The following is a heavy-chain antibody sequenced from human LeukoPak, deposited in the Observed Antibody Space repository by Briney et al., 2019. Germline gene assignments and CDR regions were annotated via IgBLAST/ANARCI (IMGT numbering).Heavy chain of an antibody. J-gene: IGHJ4*02. CDR2: ISYDGSNK. Sequence: PGGSLRLSCAASGFTFSSYAMHWVRQAPGKGLEWGAVISYDGSNKYYADSVKGRFTISRDNSKNTLYLQVNSLRAEDTAVYYCARDRPNNYDSSGYFDYWGQGTLVTVSS. V-gene: IGHV3-30*01. CDR1: GFTFSSYA. CDR3: ARDRPNNYDSSGYFDY. D-gene: IGHD3-22*01.